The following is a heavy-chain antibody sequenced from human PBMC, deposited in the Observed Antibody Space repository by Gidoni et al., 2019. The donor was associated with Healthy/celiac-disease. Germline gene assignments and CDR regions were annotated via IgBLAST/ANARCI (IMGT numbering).Heavy chain of an antibody. CDR3: ARYSYGAFDY. J-gene: IGHJ4*02. D-gene: IGHD5-18*01. Sequence: QVQLQESGPGLVKPSQTLSLTCTVSGGSISSGSYYWSWIRQPAGKGLEWIGRIYTSGSTNYNPSLKSRVTISVDTSKNQFSLKLSSVTAADTAVYYCARYSYGAFDYWGQGTLVTVSS. V-gene: IGHV4-61*02. CDR2: IYTSGST. CDR1: GGSISSGSYY.